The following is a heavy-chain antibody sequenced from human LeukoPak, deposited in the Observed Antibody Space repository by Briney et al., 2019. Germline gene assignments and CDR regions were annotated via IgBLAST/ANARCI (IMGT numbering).Heavy chain of an antibody. CDR2: INPNSGGT. CDR1: GYTFTSYA. J-gene: IGHJ4*02. Sequence: ASVKVSCKASGYTFTSYAMNWVRQAPGQGLEWMGWINPNSGGTNYAQKFQGRVTMTRDTSISTAYMELSSLRFDDTAVYYCASGSSYDSSGRGFDYWGQGTLVTVSS. V-gene: IGHV1-2*02. CDR3: ASGSSYDSSGRGFDY. D-gene: IGHD3-22*01.